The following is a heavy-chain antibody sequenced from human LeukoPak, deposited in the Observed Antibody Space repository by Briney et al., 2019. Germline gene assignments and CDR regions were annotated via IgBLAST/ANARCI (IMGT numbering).Heavy chain of an antibody. CDR1: GFTDNSNY. Sequence: GGSLRLSAAASGFTDNSNYMIWLPHAPGKGLKGGSGIYSGGSTYDADSVKGRFTISRDNSKNPLYLQRNSLRAEDTAVYYCARDPTTVTRSALLAPLAFDIWGQGKMVTVSS. CDR2: IYSGGST. J-gene: IGHJ3*02. CDR3: ARDPTTVTRSALLAPLAFDI. V-gene: IGHV3-53*01. D-gene: IGHD4-17*01.